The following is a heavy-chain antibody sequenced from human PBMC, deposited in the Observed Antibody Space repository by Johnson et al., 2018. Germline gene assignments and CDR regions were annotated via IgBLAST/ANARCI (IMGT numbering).Heavy chain of an antibody. CDR3: ARDSSYGSGSYYYGMDV. J-gene: IGHJ6*02. Sequence: VQLVQSGGGLVQPGRSXRLSCVASGFTFDDYVMHWVRQVPGKGLEWVSGISWNSGGVGYADSVKGRFTISRDNSKNTLYLQMKSLRAEETAGYYCARDSSYGSGSYYYGMDVWGQGTTVTVSS. CDR1: GFTFDDYV. CDR2: ISWNSGGV. D-gene: IGHD3-10*01. V-gene: IGHV3-9*01.